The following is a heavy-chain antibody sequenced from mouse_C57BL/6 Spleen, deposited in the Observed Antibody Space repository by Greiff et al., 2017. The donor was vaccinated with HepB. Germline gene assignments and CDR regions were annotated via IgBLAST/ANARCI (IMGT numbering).Heavy chain of an antibody. CDR2: IDPSDSET. V-gene: IGHV1-52*01. CDR3: ARSGYGSSYGFAY. CDR1: GYTFTSYW. Sequence: VKLQQPGAELVRPGSSVKLSCKASGYTFTSYWMHWVKQRPIQGLEWIGNIDPSDSETHYNQKFKDKATLTVDKSSSTAYMQLSSLTSEDSAVYYCARSGYGSSYGFAYWGQGTLVTVSA. J-gene: IGHJ3*01. D-gene: IGHD1-1*01.